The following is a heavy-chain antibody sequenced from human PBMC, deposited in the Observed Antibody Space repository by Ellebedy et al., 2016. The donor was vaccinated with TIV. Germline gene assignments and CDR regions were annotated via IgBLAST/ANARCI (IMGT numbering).Heavy chain of an antibody. Sequence: AASVKVSCKASGYTFTSYYMHWARQAPGQGLEWMGIINPSGGSTSYAQKFQGRVTMTRDTSTSTVYMELSSLRSEDTAVYYCARAGWGGYDWAWFDPWGQGTLVTVSS. D-gene: IGHD5-12*01. CDR2: INPSGGST. J-gene: IGHJ5*02. CDR1: GYTFTSYY. CDR3: ARAGWGGYDWAWFDP. V-gene: IGHV1-46*01.